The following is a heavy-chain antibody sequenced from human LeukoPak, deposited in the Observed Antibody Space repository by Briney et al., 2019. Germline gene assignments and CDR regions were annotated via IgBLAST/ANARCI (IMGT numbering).Heavy chain of an antibody. Sequence: GGSLRLSCAASGFTVSSNYMSWVRQAPGKGLEWVSGISWNSGSIGYADSVKGRFTISRDNAKNSLYLQMNSLRAEDTALYYCAKSSGIVVVPAAPGGAFDIWGQGTMVTVSS. D-gene: IGHD2-2*01. CDR2: ISWNSGSI. CDR1: GFTVSSNY. CDR3: AKSSGIVVVPAAPGGAFDI. V-gene: IGHV3-9*01. J-gene: IGHJ3*02.